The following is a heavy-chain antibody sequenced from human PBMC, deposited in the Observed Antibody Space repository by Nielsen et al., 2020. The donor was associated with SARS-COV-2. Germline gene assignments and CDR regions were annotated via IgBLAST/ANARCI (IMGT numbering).Heavy chain of an antibody. J-gene: IGHJ4*02. CDR1: GFTFSSFW. V-gene: IGHV3-7*01. Sequence: GESLKISCAGSGFTFSSFWMSWVRQASGKGLEWVAKINQEGSEKYYVDSVKGRFTISRDNSKNTLYLQMNSLRAEDTAVYYCARGGDGHFDYWGQGTLVTVSS. D-gene: IGHD5-24*01. CDR2: INQEGSEK. CDR3: ARGGDGHFDY.